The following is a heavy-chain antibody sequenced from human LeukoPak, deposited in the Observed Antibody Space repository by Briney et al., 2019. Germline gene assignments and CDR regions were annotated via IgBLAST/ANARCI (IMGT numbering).Heavy chain of an antibody. CDR3: ARIAAYHLARHFDY. CDR1: GYTFSSYG. V-gene: IGHV1-18*04. J-gene: IGHJ4*02. D-gene: IGHD6-25*01. Sequence: ASVKVSCKASGYTFSSYGISWVRQAPGQGLEWMGWISAYDGDTNYVQNLQGRVTMTTDTSTSTAYMELRSLRSDDTAVYYCARIAAYHLARHFDYWGQGTLVTVSS. CDR2: ISAYDGDT.